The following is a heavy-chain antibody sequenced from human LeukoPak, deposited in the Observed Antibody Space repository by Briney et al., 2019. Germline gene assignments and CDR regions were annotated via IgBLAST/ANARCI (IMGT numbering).Heavy chain of an antibody. V-gene: IGHV4-59*01. J-gene: IGHJ4*02. CDR2: IYYSGST. Sequence: SETLSLTCTASGGSISSYYWSWIRQAPGKGREWIGYIYYSGSTNYNPYLKSRVTISVDTSKNQFSLKLRSVTAADTAEYYCAREPYGSGTFDYWGQGTLVTVSA. CDR3: AREPYGSGTFDY. CDR1: GGSISSYY. D-gene: IGHD3-10*01.